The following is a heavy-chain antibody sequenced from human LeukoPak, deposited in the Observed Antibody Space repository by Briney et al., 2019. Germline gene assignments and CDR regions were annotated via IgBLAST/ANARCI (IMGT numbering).Heavy chain of an antibody. J-gene: IGHJ4*02. CDR1: GFTVSSNY. D-gene: IGHD4-17*01. V-gene: IGHV3-48*01. CDR3: ASLRSNYGDYLASDY. CDR2: ISSSSSTI. Sequence: PTGGSLRLSCAASGFTVSSNYMSWVRQAPGKGLEWVSYISSSSSTIYYADSVKGRFTISRDNAKNSLYLQMNSLRAEDTAVYYCASLRSNYGDYLASDYWGQGTLVTVSS.